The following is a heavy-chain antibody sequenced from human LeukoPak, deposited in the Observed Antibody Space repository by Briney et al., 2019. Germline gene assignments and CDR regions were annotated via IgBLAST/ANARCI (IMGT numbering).Heavy chain of an antibody. CDR3: ARVGIAAAGIDY. D-gene: IGHD6-13*01. CDR2: MNPNSGNT. Sequence: ASVKVSCKASCYTFTSYGINWVRQATGQGLEWMGWMNPNSGNTGYAQKFQGRVTITRNTSISTAYMELSSLRSEDTAVYYCARVGIAAAGIDYWGQGTLVTVSS. J-gene: IGHJ4*02. CDR1: CYTFTSYG. V-gene: IGHV1-8*03.